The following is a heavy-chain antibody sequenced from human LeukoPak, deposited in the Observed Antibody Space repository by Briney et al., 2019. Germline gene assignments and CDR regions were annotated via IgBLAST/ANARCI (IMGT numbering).Heavy chain of an antibody. J-gene: IGHJ5*02. D-gene: IGHD3-10*01. CDR2: INHSGSA. CDR1: GGSFSGYY. Sequence: SETLSLTCAVSGGSFSGYYWTWIRQPPGKGLEWIGEINHSGSANYNPSLKSRVTISLDTSKNQFSLKLSSVTAADTAVYYCARTPLWFGDKGNWFDPWGQGTLVTVSS. CDR3: ARTPLWFGDKGNWFDP. V-gene: IGHV4-34*01.